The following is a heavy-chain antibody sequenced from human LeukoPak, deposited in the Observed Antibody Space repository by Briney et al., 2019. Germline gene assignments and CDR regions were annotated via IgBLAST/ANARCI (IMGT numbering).Heavy chain of an antibody. Sequence: GGSLRLSCAASGFTFSSYGMHWVRQAPGKGLEWVALIRYDGSNKYYADSVKGRFTISRDNSKNTLYLQMNSLRAEDTAVYYCAKGATYYYDRGAFDIWGQGTMVTVSS. CDR1: GFTFSSYG. J-gene: IGHJ3*02. V-gene: IGHV3-30*02. CDR2: IRYDGSNK. D-gene: IGHD3-22*01. CDR3: AKGATYYYDRGAFDI.